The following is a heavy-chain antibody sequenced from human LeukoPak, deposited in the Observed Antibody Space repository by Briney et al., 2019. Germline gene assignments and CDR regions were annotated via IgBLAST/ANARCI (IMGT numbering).Heavy chain of an antibody. Sequence: GGSLRLSCAASGSTFSSYGMHWVRQAPGKGLEWVAVISYDGSNKYYADSVKGRFTISRDNSKNTLYLQMNSLRAEDTAVYYCAKDFTDDAFDIWGQGTMVTVSS. CDR1: GSTFSSYG. V-gene: IGHV3-30*18. CDR3: AKDFTDDAFDI. CDR2: ISYDGSNK. J-gene: IGHJ3*02.